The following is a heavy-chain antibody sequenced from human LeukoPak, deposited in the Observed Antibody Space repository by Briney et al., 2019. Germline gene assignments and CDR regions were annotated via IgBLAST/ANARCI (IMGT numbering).Heavy chain of an antibody. CDR2: IYPGDSDT. CDR1: GYSFTSYW. V-gene: IGHV5-51*01. J-gene: IGHJ5*02. Sequence: GESLKISCKGSGYSFTSYWIGWVRQMPGKGLEWMGIIYPGDSDTRYSPSFQGQVTISADKSISTAYLQWSSLKASDTAMYYCARLWYYDILTGYYKNNWFDPWGQGTLVTVSS. D-gene: IGHD3-9*01. CDR3: ARLWYYDILTGYYKNNWFDP.